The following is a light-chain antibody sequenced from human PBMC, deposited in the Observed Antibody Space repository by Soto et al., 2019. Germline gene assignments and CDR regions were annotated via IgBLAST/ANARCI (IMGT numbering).Light chain of an antibody. J-gene: IGKJ4*01. CDR2: NAS. Sequence: EIVLTQSPATLSLSPGERATVSCRASQNVYFYLAWYQQKPGQAPRLLSYNASNRATSIPTRFSGSGSGTDFTLTISSLEPEDFAVYYCQQRTDWRLTFGGGTKVEVK. CDR1: QNVYFY. V-gene: IGKV3-11*01. CDR3: QQRTDWRLT.